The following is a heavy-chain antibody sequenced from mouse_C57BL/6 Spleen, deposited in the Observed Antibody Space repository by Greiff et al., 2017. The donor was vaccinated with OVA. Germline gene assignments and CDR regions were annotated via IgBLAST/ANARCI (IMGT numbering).Heavy chain of an antibody. CDR1: GYTFTSYW. CDR3: ARWYGSSSPEFAY. CDR2: IDTNSGGT. V-gene: IGHV1-72*01. J-gene: IGHJ3*01. Sequence: QVQLQQPGAELVKPGASVKLSCKASGYTFTSYWMHWVKQRPGRGLEWIGRIDTNSGGTKYNEKFKSKATLTVDNPSSTAYMQLSSLTSEDSAVYYCARWYGSSSPEFAYWGQGTLVTVSA. D-gene: IGHD1-1*01.